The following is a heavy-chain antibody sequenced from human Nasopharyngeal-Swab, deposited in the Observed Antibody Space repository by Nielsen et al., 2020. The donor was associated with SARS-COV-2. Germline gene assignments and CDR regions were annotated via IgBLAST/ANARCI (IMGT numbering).Heavy chain of an antibody. V-gene: IGHV3-53*01. J-gene: IGHJ4*02. CDR2: IYSGGST. CDR3: ANIGWTYDFWSGSNDY. Sequence: GGSLRLSCTASGFTVSSDYISWVRQAPGKGLEWVSVIYSGGSTYYADSVKGRFTISRDNSKNTLYLQMNSLRAEDTAVYYCANIGWTYDFWSGSNDYWGQGTLVTVSS. CDR1: GFTVSSDY. D-gene: IGHD3-3*01.